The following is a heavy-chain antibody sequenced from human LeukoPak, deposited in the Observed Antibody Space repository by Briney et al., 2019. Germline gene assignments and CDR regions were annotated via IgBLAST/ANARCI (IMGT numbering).Heavy chain of an antibody. D-gene: IGHD6-19*01. CDR2: IRYDGSNT. J-gene: IGHJ4*02. Sequence: GGSLRLSCAASGFTFSSYGMHWVRQAPGKGLEWEAFIRYDGSNTYYADSVKGRFTISRDNSKNTLYLQMNSLRAEDTAVYYCAKDDYSSGWSLFDYWGQGTLVTVSS. CDR3: AKDDYSSGWSLFDY. CDR1: GFTFSSYG. V-gene: IGHV3-30*02.